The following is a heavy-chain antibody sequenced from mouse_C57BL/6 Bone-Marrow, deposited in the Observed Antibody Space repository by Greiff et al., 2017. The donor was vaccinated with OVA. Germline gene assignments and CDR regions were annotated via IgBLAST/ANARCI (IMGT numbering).Heavy chain of an antibody. CDR2: IDPSDSYT. Sequence: VQLQQPGAELVMPGASVKLSCKASGYTFTSYWMHWVKQRPGQGLEWIGEIDPSDSYTNYNQKFKGKSTLTVDKSSSTAYMQLSSLTSEDSAVYYGARSWLRRDWYVDVWGTGTTVTVSS. D-gene: IGHD2-2*01. J-gene: IGHJ1*03. CDR1: GYTFTSYW. V-gene: IGHV1-69*01. CDR3: ARSWLRRDWYVDV.